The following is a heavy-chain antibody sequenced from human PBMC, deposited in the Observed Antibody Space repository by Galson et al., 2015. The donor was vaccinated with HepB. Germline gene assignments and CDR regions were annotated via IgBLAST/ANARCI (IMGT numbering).Heavy chain of an antibody. CDR1: GGTSSSYT. J-gene: IGHJ4*02. CDR2: IMPLLGVA. Sequence: SVKVSCKASGGTSSSYTISWVRQAPGQGLEWMGRIMPLLGVANHAEKFQGRVTITADKSTSTAYMEVSSLRSEDTAVYYCARDYSDNSAYFDYWGQGTLVTVSS. D-gene: IGHD4-23*01. V-gene: IGHV1-69*04. CDR3: ARDYSDNSAYFDY.